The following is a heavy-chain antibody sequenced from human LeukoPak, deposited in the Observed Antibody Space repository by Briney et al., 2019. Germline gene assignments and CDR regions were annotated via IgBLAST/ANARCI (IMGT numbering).Heavy chain of an antibody. CDR1: GGSVSSGSYY. CDR3: ARDSPPGDAFDI. Sequence: SETLSLTCTVSGGSVSSGSYYWSWIRQPPGMRLEWIGYIYYSGSTNYNPSLKSRVTISVDTSKNQFSLKLSPVTAADTAVYYCARDSPPGDAFDIWGQGTMVTVSS. V-gene: IGHV4-61*01. CDR2: IYYSGST. J-gene: IGHJ3*02.